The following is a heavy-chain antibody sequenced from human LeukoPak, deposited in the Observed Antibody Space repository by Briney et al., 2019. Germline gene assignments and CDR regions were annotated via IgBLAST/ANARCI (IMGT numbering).Heavy chain of an antibody. CDR3: AREGFIVVEPAAMINWFDP. V-gene: IGHV1-69*04. D-gene: IGHD2-2*01. Sequence: SVKVSCKASGGTFSSYTISWVRQAPGQGLEWMGRIIPILGIANYAQKFQGRVTITADKSTSTAYMELSSLRSEDTAVYYCAREGFIVVEPAAMINWFDPWGQGTLVTVSS. CDR2: IIPILGIA. CDR1: GGTFSSYT. J-gene: IGHJ5*02.